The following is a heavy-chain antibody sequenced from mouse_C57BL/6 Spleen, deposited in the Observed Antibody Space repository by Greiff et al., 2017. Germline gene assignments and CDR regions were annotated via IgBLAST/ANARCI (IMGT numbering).Heavy chain of an antibody. Sequence: VQLQQSGPELVKPGASVKISCKASGYTFTDYYMNWVKQSHGKSLEWIGDINPNNGGTSYNQKFKGKATLTVDKSSSTAYMELRSLTSEDSAVYYCARWLLQEVYFDYWGQGTTLTVSS. CDR3: ARWLLQEVYFDY. V-gene: IGHV1-26*01. CDR1: GYTFTDYY. D-gene: IGHD2-3*01. CDR2: INPNNGGT. J-gene: IGHJ2*01.